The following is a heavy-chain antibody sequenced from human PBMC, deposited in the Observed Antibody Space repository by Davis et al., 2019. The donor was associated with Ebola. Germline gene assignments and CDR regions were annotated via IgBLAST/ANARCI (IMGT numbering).Heavy chain of an antibody. CDR1: GGSFSGYY. Sequence: SETLSLTCAVYGGSFSGYYWSWIRQPPGKGLEWIGEINHSGSTNYNPSLKSRVTISVDTSKNQFSLKLSSVTAADTAVYYCARHVEIYDYVWGSYRLGSRYFDYWGQGTLVTVSS. CDR3: ARHVEIYDYVWGSYRLGSRYFDY. J-gene: IGHJ4*02. D-gene: IGHD3-16*02. CDR2: INHSGST. V-gene: IGHV4-34*01.